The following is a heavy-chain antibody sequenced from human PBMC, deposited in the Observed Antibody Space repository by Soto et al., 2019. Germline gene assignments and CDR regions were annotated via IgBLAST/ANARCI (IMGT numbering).Heavy chain of an antibody. J-gene: IGHJ4*02. Sequence: EVQLVESEGGLVQPGGSLRLSCEASGFIFTTSDMSWVRQAPGKGLEWISSITITGDTTHYADSVKGRFTISRDNSRNRVYLQMNSLRVDDTAVYYWGKGGGGDHGYWGQGTLVAVSS. D-gene: IGHD2-21*02. CDR1: GFIFTTSD. V-gene: IGHV3-23*04. CDR2: ITITGDTT. CDR3: GKGGGGDHGY.